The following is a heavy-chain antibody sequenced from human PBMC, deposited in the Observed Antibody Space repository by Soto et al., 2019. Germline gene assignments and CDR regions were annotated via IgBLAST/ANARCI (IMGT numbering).Heavy chain of an antibody. CDR2: ASYSGNT. CDR3: ARQIGGDRWSRDH. J-gene: IGHJ4*02. Sequence: QLQLQGSGPGLVKPAETLSLTCTVSGGSISSGDYWWAWIRQPPGKGLEWIGIASYSGNTHYSPSLRSRVVISVDSSKNQFSLRLSSLTAADTAVYYCARQIGGDRWSRDHWGQGTLVTVSS. D-gene: IGHD2-21*02. V-gene: IGHV4-39*01. CDR1: GGSISSGDYW.